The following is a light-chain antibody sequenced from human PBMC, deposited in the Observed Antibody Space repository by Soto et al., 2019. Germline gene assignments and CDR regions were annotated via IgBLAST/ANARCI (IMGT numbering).Light chain of an antibody. V-gene: IGKV1-39*01. CDR1: QGFTTY. Sequence: DIQMTQSPSSLSASVGDRVSITCRASQGFTTYLNWYQQKPGNAPKLLIYAASTLQSGVPSRFSGSGSETDFPLTISSLQPEDFATYSCQQSYSTTWTFGQGTKVEIK. CDR2: AAS. CDR3: QQSYSTTWT. J-gene: IGKJ1*01.